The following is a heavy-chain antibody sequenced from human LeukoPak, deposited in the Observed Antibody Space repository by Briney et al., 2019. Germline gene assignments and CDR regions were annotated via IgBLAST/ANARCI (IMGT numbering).Heavy chain of an antibody. J-gene: IGHJ4*02. CDR2: MSSSGDST. CDR1: GFSFTKYA. D-gene: IGHD3-16*02. Sequence: GGSLRLSCAASGFSFTKYAMICVRHSPGKGRVWGSVMSSSGDSTDYAESVKGRFTISRDNSKNTLYLKMDSLRVEDTAVFCAKVSFDGGVIPYFDSWGQGTVVTVSS. V-gene: IGHV3-23*01. CDR3: AKVSFDGGVIPYFDS.